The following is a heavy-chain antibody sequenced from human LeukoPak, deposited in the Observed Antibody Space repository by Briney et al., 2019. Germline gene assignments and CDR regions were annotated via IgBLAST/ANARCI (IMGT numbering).Heavy chain of an antibody. Sequence: SETLSLTCTVSGGSLSSYYWSWIRQPPGKGLEWIGYIYYSGSTNYNPSLKSRVTISVDTSKNQFSLKLSSVTAADTAVYYCASSYYDILTGYYRADYWGQGTLVTVSS. CDR2: IYYSGST. D-gene: IGHD3-9*01. V-gene: IGHV4-59*01. J-gene: IGHJ4*02. CDR1: GGSLSSYY. CDR3: ASSYYDILTGYYRADY.